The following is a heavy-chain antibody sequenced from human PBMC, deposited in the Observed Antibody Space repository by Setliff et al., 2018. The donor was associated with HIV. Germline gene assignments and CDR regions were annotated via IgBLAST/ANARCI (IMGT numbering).Heavy chain of an antibody. CDR2: VKSPTDGGTT. J-gene: IGHJ4*02. Sequence: LRLSCAASGVTFSSYSMNWVRQAPGKGLEWVGRVKSPTDGGTTDYAAPVHGRFTISIDDSRNTLYLQMNGLKTEDTGVYYCTTDLGTRYDTPVYWGQGTLVTVSS. D-gene: IGHD5-12*01. V-gene: IGHV3-15*01. CDR3: TTDLGTRYDTPVY. CDR1: GVTFSSYS.